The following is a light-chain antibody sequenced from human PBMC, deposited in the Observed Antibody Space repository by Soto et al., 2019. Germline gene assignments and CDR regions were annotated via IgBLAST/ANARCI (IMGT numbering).Light chain of an antibody. V-gene: IGKV3-15*01. CDR3: QQYQNLWT. CDR2: RAS. Sequence: IVMTPSPATLSVSQGERATLSFRAGQTIYSNVAWYQQRPGQAPRLLIYRASTRATGVPARFSGSGSGTEFTLTISGLQSEDFALYYCQQYQNLWTFGQGAKVDIK. J-gene: IGKJ1*01. CDR1: QTIYSN.